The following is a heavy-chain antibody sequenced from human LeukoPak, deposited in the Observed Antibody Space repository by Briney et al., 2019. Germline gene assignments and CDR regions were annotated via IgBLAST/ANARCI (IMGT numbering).Heavy chain of an antibody. CDR3: AKSGLNRFDY. V-gene: IGHV3-21*04. CDR2: ITSSSSYK. D-gene: IGHD2-15*01. J-gene: IGHJ4*02. Sequence: GGSLRLSCAAPGFTFSNYNMNWVRQAPGRGLERISSITSSSSYKFYADSVKGRFTISRDNAKNSLYLQMNSLRAEDTAVYYCAKSGLNRFDYWGQGTLVTVSS. CDR1: GFTFSNYN.